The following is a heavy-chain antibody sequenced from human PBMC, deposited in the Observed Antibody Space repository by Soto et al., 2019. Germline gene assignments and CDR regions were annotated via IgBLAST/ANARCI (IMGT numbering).Heavy chain of an antibody. CDR3: ARVEQQLMSYFDY. Sequence: PSETLSLTCAVYGGSFSGYYWSWIRQPPGKGLEWIGEINHSGSTNYNPSLKSRVTISVDTSKNQFSLKLSSVTAADTAVHYCARVEQQLMSYFDYWGQGTLVTVSS. J-gene: IGHJ4*02. V-gene: IGHV4-34*01. CDR1: GGSFSGYY. D-gene: IGHD6-13*01. CDR2: INHSGST.